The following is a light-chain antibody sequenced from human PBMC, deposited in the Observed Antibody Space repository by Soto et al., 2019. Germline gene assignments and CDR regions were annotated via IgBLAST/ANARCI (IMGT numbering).Light chain of an antibody. CDR3: HQRQSWPRT. J-gene: IGKJ5*01. Sequence: EIVLTQSPATLSSFPGDRVTPSCRASQYINTRLAWYQHRPGQAPRLLIYQTSIRAAGIPARFSASGSGTDFTLTISDVQPEDFALYYCHQRQSWPRTFGQGTRLEIK. CDR1: QYINTR. V-gene: IGKV3-11*01. CDR2: QTS.